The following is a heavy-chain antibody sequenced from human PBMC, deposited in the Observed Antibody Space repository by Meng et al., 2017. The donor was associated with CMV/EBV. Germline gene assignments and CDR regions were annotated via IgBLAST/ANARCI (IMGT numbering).Heavy chain of an antibody. CDR2: ISYDGSNK. V-gene: IGHV3-30-3*01. J-gene: IGHJ6*02. CDR1: GFTFSSYA. CDR3: ASLLPIFGVVVGMDV. Sequence: GGSLRLSCAASGFTFSSYAMHWVRQAPGKGLEWVAVISYDGSNKYYADSVKGRFTISRDNAKNSLYLQMNSLRAEDTAVYYCASLLPIFGVVVGMDVWGQGTTVTVSS. D-gene: IGHD3-3*01.